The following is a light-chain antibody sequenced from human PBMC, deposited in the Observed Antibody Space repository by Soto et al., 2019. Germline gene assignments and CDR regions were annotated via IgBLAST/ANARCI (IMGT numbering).Light chain of an antibody. CDR2: GAS. Sequence: EIVMTQSPATLSVSPGERATLSCRASQSVSSKLAWYQQKPGQAPRLLIYGASTRATGIPATFSGSGSGTEFTLTISSLQSEDFAVYYCQQYNNWPRTFGQGTKLEIK. CDR3: QQYNNWPRT. CDR1: QSVSSK. J-gene: IGKJ1*01. V-gene: IGKV3-15*01.